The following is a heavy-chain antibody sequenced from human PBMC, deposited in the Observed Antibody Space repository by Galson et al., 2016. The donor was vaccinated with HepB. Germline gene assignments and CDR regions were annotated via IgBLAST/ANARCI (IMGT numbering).Heavy chain of an antibody. D-gene: IGHD6-19*01. CDR2: INPGGTAT. CDR3: AKDKWGGSTNGLYDFDY. J-gene: IGHJ4*02. V-gene: IGHV1-46*01. CDR1: GYSFRNYY. Sequence: SVKVSCKASGYSFRNYYIHWVRQAPGQGFEWMGIINPGGTATKYAQKFQGRVTMTRDTTTTTVYMELSNLRSEDTAFYYCAKDKWGGSTNGLYDFDYWGQGTLVTVSS.